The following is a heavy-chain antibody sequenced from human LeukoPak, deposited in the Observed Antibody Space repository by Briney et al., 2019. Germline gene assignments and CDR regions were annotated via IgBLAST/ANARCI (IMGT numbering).Heavy chain of an antibody. J-gene: IGHJ5*02. CDR2: IDYSVST. CDR1: GGSISSGGYY. D-gene: IGHD3-3*02. CDR3: AKRGQFWSGYHNWFDP. V-gene: IGHV4-30-4*08. Sequence: SETLSLNCTVSGGSISSGGYYWSWIRQPPGKGLEWIGYIDYSVSTYYNPSLKSRVTISVDTSKNQFSLKLSSVTAADTAVYYCAKRGQFWSGYHNWFDPWGQGTLVTVSS.